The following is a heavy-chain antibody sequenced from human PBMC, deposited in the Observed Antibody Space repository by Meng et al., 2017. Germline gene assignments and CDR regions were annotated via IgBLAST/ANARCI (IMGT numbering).Heavy chain of an antibody. CDR1: GGSFSGYY. Sequence: QARLQQLGAGLLKPSETLSLSCAVYGGSFSGYYWSWIRQPPGKGLEWIGEINHSGSTNYNPSLKSRVTISVDTSKNQFSLKLSSVTAADTAVYYCARGTRGYSYGNDYWGQGTLVTVSS. V-gene: IGHV4-34*01. CDR3: ARGTRGYSYGNDY. CDR2: INHSGST. J-gene: IGHJ4*02. D-gene: IGHD5-18*01.